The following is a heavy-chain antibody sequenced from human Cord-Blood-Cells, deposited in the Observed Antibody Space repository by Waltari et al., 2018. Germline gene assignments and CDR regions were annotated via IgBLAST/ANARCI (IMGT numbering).Heavy chain of an antibody. CDR1: GFTFSSYA. Sequence: QVQLVESGGGVVQPGRSLRLSCAASGFTFSSYARHWVRQAPGKGLEWVAVISYDGSHKYSADSVKGRFTISRDNSKNTRYLQMNSLTAEDTAVYYCARDPGDAFDIWGQGTMVTVSS. V-gene: IGHV3-30-3*01. J-gene: IGHJ3*02. CDR2: ISYDGSHK. CDR3: ARDPGDAFDI.